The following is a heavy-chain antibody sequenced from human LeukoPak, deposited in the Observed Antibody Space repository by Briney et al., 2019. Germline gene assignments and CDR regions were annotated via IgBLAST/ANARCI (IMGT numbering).Heavy chain of an antibody. J-gene: IGHJ5*02. D-gene: IGHD3-10*01. V-gene: IGHV4-59*01. CDR3: ARGGYYGSGNDFRFDP. CDR1: GGSINSYY. CDR2: IHYTGST. Sequence: SETLSLTCSVSGGSINSYYWSWIRQPPGKGLECIGYIHYTGSTNYNPSLKSRVTISVDTSKSQFSLKLSSVTAADTAIYYCARGGYYGSGNDFRFDPWGQGTLVTVSS.